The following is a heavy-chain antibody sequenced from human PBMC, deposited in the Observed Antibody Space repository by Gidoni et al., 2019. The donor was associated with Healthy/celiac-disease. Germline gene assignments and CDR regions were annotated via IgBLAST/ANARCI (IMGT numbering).Heavy chain of an antibody. V-gene: IGHV3-33*01. CDR2: IWYDGSNK. Sequence: QVPLVESGGGVVQPGMSLRLSCAASGFTFSSYGMHWVRQAPGRGLGWVAVIWYDGSNKYYADSVKGRFTISRDNSKNTLYLQMNSLRAEDTAVYYCARRRANWGHDAFDIWGQGTMVTVSS. J-gene: IGHJ3*02. CDR1: GFTFSSYG. D-gene: IGHD7-27*01. CDR3: ARRRANWGHDAFDI.